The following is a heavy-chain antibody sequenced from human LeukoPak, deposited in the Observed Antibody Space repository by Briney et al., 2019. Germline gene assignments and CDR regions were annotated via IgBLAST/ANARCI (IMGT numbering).Heavy chain of an antibody. D-gene: IGHD3-3*01. Sequence: GASVKVSCKASGGTFSSYVISWVRQAPGQGLAWMGGIIPIFGTANYAQKFQGRVTITADESTSTAYMELSSLRSEDTAVYYCARANRRFLEWSLDYWGQGTLVTVSS. J-gene: IGHJ4*02. V-gene: IGHV1-69*13. CDR1: GGTFSSYV. CDR3: ARANRRFLEWSLDY. CDR2: IIPIFGTA.